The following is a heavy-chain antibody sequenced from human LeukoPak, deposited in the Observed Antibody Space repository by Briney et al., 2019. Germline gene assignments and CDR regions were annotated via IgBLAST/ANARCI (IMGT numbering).Heavy chain of an antibody. Sequence: ASVKVSCKASGYTFTGYYMHWVRQAPGQGLEWMGWINPNSGGTNYAQKFQGRVTMTRDTSISTAYMELSGLRSDDAAVYYCARTVRAAAGTAFDYWGQGTLVTVSS. CDR1: GYTFTGYY. V-gene: IGHV1-2*02. D-gene: IGHD6-13*01. J-gene: IGHJ4*02. CDR2: INPNSGGT. CDR3: ARTVRAAAGTAFDY.